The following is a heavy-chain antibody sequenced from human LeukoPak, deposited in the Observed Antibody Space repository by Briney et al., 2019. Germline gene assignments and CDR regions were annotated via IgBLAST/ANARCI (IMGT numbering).Heavy chain of an antibody. CDR2: ISPGGGTT. D-gene: IGHD3-10*01. J-gene: IGHJ4*02. V-gene: IGHV3-23*01. Sequence: GGSLRLSCAASGFTFSSYAMSWVRQAPGKGLEWVSSISPGGGTTYYADSVKGRFTISRDNSENTPYVEMNSLRAEDTAIYYCAKSRSGSANWALRIFDNWGQGTLVSVSS. CDR3: AKSRSGSANWALRIFDN. CDR1: GFTFSSYA.